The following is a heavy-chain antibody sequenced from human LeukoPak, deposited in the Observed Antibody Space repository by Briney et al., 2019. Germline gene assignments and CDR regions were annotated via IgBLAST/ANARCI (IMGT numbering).Heavy chain of an antibody. Sequence: SETLSLTCAVYGGPFSGYYWRWIRQPPGKGLEWIGEINHSGSTNYNPSLKSRVTISVDTSKNQFSLKLSSVTAADTAVYYCGGRRYYGSGSYYYFDYWGQGTLVTVSS. CDR1: GGPFSGYY. J-gene: IGHJ4*02. V-gene: IGHV4-34*01. CDR3: GGRRYYGSGSYYYFDY. CDR2: INHSGST. D-gene: IGHD3-10*01.